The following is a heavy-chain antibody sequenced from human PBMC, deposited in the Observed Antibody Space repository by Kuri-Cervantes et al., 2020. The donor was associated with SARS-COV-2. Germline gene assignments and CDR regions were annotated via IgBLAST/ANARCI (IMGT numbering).Heavy chain of an antibody. J-gene: IGHJ5*02. V-gene: IGHV3-23*01. CDR1: GFTFSSYA. CDR2: ISGSGGST. Sequence: GESLKISCAASGFTFSSYAMSWVRQAPGKGLEWVSAISGSGGSTYYADSVKGRFTISRDNSKNTLYLQMNSLRAEDTAVYYRAKETLGYCSSTSCLTNWFDPWGQGTLVTVSS. D-gene: IGHD2-2*01. CDR3: AKETLGYCSSTSCLTNWFDP.